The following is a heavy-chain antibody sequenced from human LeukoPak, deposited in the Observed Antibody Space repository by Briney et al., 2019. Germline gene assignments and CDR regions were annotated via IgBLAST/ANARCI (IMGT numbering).Heavy chain of an antibody. CDR3: AKGGSASYYDC. CDR1: GFTFNSYG. CDR2: ISYDGSKI. D-gene: IGHD6-19*01. V-gene: IGHV3-30*02. Sequence: GGSLRLSCAASGFTFNSYGMHWVRQAPGKGLEWVAYISYDGSKIYHADSVKGRSTISRDNSKNTLYGQMISLGPEDTAVYYCAKGGSASYYDCWGQGTLVTVSS. J-gene: IGHJ4*02.